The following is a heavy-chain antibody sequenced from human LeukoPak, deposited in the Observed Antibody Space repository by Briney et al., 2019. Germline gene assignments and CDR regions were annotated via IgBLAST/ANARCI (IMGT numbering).Heavy chain of an antibody. D-gene: IGHD2-2*01. V-gene: IGHV3-21*01. CDR2: ISSSSSYI. CDR3: ARLNCSSTSCYLGAFDI. CDR1: GFTFSSYS. Sequence: GGSLRLSCAASGFTFSSYSMNWVRQAPGKGLEWVSSISSSSSYIYYADSVKGRFTISRDNARNSLYLQMNSLRAEDTAVYYCARLNCSSTSCYLGAFDIWGQGTMVTVSS. J-gene: IGHJ3*02.